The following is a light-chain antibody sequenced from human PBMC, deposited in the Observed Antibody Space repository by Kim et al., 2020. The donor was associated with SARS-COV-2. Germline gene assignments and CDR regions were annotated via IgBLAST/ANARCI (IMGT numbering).Light chain of an antibody. CDR2: QDT. V-gene: IGLV3-1*01. Sequence: SVSPEQTASITCSGDKLGDKYACWYQQKPGQSPGLVIYQDTKRPSGIPERFSGSNSGNTATLTISGTQAMDEADYYCQAWDSSTGVFGGGTQLTVL. CDR3: QAWDSSTGV. J-gene: IGLJ3*02. CDR1: KLGDKY.